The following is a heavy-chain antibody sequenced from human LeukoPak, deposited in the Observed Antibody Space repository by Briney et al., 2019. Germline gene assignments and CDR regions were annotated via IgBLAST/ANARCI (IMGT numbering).Heavy chain of an antibody. CDR1: GGSISSGDNY. J-gene: IGHJ5*02. Sequence: TLSLTCTVSGGSISSGDNYWGWIRQPAGKGLEWIGRIYTSGSTNYNPSLKSRVTISVDTSKNQFSLKLSSVTAADTAVYYCARYADYGDYSDWFDPWGQGTLVTVSS. V-gene: IGHV4-61*02. D-gene: IGHD4-17*01. CDR3: ARYADYGDYSDWFDP. CDR2: IYTSGST.